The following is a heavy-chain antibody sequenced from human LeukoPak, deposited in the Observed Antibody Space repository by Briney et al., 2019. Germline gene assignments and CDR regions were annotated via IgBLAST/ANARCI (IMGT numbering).Heavy chain of an antibody. CDR2: IYPGDSDT. Sequence: GESLKISREVSGDSFTNYWIGRVRQMPGKGLEWMAIIYPGDSDTRYSPSFQGQVTISADKSITTAYLQWSSLKASDTAIYYCARHSRSAYTYGIDYWGQGTLVTVSS. J-gene: IGHJ4*02. D-gene: IGHD5-24*01. CDR3: ARHSRSAYTYGIDY. CDR1: GDSFTNYW. V-gene: IGHV5-51*01.